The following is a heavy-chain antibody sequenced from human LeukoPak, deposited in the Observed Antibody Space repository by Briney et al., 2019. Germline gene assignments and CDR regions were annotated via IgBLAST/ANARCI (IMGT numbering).Heavy chain of an antibody. CDR2: IKSDGSDK. Sequence: GGTLRLSCAASGFTFSTYWMSWVRQARGKGREWVAQIKSDGSDKYYVDSVKSGFTISRDNAKKSLYLQMNSLRAEDTAVYYCVRDADQQWQVLGVYSYGMDVWGQGTTVTVSS. CDR3: VRDADQQWQVLGVYSYGMDV. CDR1: GFTFSTYW. V-gene: IGHV3-7*04. J-gene: IGHJ6*02. D-gene: IGHD6-19*01.